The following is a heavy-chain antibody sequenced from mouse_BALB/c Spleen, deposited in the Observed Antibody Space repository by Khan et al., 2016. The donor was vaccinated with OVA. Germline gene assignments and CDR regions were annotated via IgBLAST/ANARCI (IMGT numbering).Heavy chain of an antibody. V-gene: IGHV5-9*02. J-gene: IGHJ4*01. CDR3: ARHGGFNPYLAMDY. CDR1: GFAFSSYD. CDR2: ISNGGSYT. Sequence: EVQLQESGGGLVKPGGSLKLSCAASGFAFSSYDMSWVRQTPERRLEWVALISNGGSYTNYPDSVKGRFTISRDNARNTLYLQVSSLRSEDTALYYCARHGGFNPYLAMDYWGQGTSVTVSS.